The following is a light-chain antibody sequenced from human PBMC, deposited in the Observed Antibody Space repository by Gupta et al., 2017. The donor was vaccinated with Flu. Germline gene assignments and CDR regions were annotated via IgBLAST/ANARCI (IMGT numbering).Light chain of an antibody. CDR1: QSVSSTY. CDR3: HQYYTSSWT. CDR2: GAS. J-gene: IGKJ1*01. V-gene: IGKV3-20*01. Sequence: GTLSLSPGERATLSCRASQSVSSTYLAWYQQKPGQAPRLLIYGASSRATGIPDRFSGSGSGTDFTLTISRLEPEDFAVYHCHQYYTSSWTFGQGTKVEIK.